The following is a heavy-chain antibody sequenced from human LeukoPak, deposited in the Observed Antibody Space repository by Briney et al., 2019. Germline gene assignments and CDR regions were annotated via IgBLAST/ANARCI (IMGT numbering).Heavy chain of an antibody. V-gene: IGHV5-51*01. CDR3: ARSSGYFDY. Sequence: GESLKISCKGSGYSFSNYWIHWVRQMPGKGLEWMGIIYPGDSETRYSPSFQGQVTISADKSISTAYLQWSSLKASGTAMYYCARSSGYFDYWGQGTLVTVSS. D-gene: IGHD3-22*01. J-gene: IGHJ4*02. CDR2: IYPGDSET. CDR1: GYSFSNYW.